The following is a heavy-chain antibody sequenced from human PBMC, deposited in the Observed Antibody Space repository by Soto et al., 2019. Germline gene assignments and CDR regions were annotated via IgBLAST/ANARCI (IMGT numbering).Heavy chain of an antibody. D-gene: IGHD2-2*01. CDR2: TYYRSKWYN. V-gene: IGHV6-1*01. CDR3: ARFKGMATSPYYYYGMDV. Sequence: SQNLSLTCAISGDSVSSNSAAWNWIRQSPSRGLEWLGRTYYRSKWYNDYAVSVKSRITINPDTSKNQFSLQLNSVTPEDTAVYYCARFKGMATSPYYYYGMDVWGQGTTVTVSS. CDR1: GDSVSSNSAA. J-gene: IGHJ6*02.